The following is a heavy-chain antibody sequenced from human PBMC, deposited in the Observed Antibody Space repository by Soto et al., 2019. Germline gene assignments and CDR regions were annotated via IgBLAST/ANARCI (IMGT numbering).Heavy chain of an antibody. CDR1: GFTFSSYG. Sequence: QVQLVESGGGVVQPGRTLRLSCAASGFTFSSYGMHWVRQAPGKGLEWVAVISYDGSNKYYADSVKGRFTISRDNSQTTLYLQMNSLRAEDTAVYYCAKDLNSSSLGDDAFDIWGQGTMVTVSS. CDR2: ISYDGSNK. V-gene: IGHV3-30*18. J-gene: IGHJ3*02. CDR3: AKDLNSSSLGDDAFDI. D-gene: IGHD6-6*01.